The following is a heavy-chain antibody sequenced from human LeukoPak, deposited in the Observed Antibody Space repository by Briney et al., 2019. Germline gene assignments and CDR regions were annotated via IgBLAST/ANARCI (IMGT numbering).Heavy chain of an antibody. J-gene: IGHJ3*02. Sequence: GGSLRLSCAASGFTFSRYSMNWVRQAPGKGLEWVSSISISSNYIYYADSVKGRFTISRDNAKNSLYLQVNSLRAEDTAVYYCARARMLFSAFDIWGQGTMVTVSS. CDR2: ISISSNYI. CDR1: GFTFSRYS. CDR3: ARARMLFSAFDI. D-gene: IGHD2-8*01. V-gene: IGHV3-21*01.